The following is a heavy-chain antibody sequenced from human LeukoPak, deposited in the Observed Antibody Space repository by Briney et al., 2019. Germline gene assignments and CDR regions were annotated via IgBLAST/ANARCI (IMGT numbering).Heavy chain of an antibody. CDR2: LSGSGNST. CDR3: AKTITMVVVVGRTRGYFDY. V-gene: IGHV3-23*01. J-gene: IGHJ4*02. D-gene: IGHD3-22*01. CDR1: GFTFNSYA. Sequence: GGSLRLSCAASGFTFNSYAMTWVRQAPGKGLEWVSALSGSGNSTYHAHSVKGRFTISRDNSKNTLYLQMNSLRAEDTAIYYCAKTITMVVVVGRTRGYFDYWGQGTLVTVSS.